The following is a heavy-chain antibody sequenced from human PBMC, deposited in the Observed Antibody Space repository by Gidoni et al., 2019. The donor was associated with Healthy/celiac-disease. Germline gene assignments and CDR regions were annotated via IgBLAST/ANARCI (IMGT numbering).Heavy chain of an antibody. Sequence: QVQLVQSGAEVKKPGSSVKVSCKASGGTFSSYAISWVRKAPGQGLECMGGILPIFGTANYAQKFQGRVTITADESTSTAYMELSSLRSEDTAVYYCARERRGAIVGASHFDYWGQGTLVTVSS. D-gene: IGHD1-26*01. CDR3: ARERRGAIVGASHFDY. CDR2: ILPIFGTA. J-gene: IGHJ4*02. V-gene: IGHV1-69*01. CDR1: GGTFSSYA.